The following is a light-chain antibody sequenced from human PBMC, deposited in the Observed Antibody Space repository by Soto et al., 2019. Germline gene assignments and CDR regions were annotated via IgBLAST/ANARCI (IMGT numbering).Light chain of an antibody. V-gene: IGKV3-20*01. CDR1: QSVNNNY. CDR3: QQHGSSPFT. J-gene: IGKJ3*01. Sequence: EIVLTQSPGTLALSPGERATLSFRASQSVNNNYLTWYQQKRGQAPRLLIHGASSRATGIPDRFSGSGSAADFTLTISRLEPEDFAVYYCQQHGSSPFTFGPGTKVGIK. CDR2: GAS.